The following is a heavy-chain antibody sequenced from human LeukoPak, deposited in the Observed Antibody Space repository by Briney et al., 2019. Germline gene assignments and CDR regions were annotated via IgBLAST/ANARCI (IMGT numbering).Heavy chain of an antibody. CDR1: KFTFSSFA. CDR2: ISFDGRDK. CDR3: AVPARPGLGFDY. D-gene: IGHD6-6*01. J-gene: IGHJ4*02. Sequence: GRSLRLSCEASKFTFSSFAMHWVRQAPGKGLEWVTLISFDGRDKYYADSVKGRFTISRDNSKNTLYLQMNSLRAEDTAVYYCAVPARPGLGFDYWGQGTLVTVSS. V-gene: IGHV3-30*04.